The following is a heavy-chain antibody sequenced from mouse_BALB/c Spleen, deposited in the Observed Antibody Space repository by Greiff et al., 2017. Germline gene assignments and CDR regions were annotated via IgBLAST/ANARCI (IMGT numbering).Heavy chain of an antibody. D-gene: IGHD2-4*01. CDR3: ASPMITTGYAMDY. CDR1: GYTFSSYW. Sequence: VQLQQSGAELMKPGASVKISCKATGYTFSSYWIEWVKQRPGHGLEWIGEILPGSGSTNYNEKFKGKATFTADTSSNTAYMQLSSLTSEDSAVYYCASPMITTGYAMDYWGQGTSVTVSS. CDR2: ILPGSGST. V-gene: IGHV1-9*01. J-gene: IGHJ4*01.